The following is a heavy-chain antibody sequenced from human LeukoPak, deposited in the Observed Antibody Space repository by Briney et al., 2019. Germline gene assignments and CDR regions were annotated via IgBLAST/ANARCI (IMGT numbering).Heavy chain of an antibody. CDR1: GFSFISYG. Sequence: GGSLRLSCAASGFSFISYGMHWVRQAPGKGREWGGVISVDGRHKKYADSVQARFTISRDNSKATLYLQMHSLRDEDTAVYSCAKRPSDYGDYVTYFDYWGQGTLVTVSS. D-gene: IGHD4-17*01. J-gene: IGHJ4*02. CDR3: AKRPSDYGDYVTYFDY. CDR2: ISVDGRHK. V-gene: IGHV3-30*18.